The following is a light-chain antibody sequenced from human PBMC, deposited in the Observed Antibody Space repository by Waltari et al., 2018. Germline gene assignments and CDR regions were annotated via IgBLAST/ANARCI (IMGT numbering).Light chain of an antibody. Sequence: DIQLTQPPSFLSASVGDRVNITCRASQGTNNYLAWYQQKPGKAPNLLIYGTSTLQSGVPSRFSGSQSGTEFTLTISSLQPEDFATYYCQQFKSFLFTFGQGTRLDIK. CDR3: QQFKSFLFT. J-gene: IGKJ5*01. CDR1: QGTNNY. CDR2: GTS. V-gene: IGKV1-9*01.